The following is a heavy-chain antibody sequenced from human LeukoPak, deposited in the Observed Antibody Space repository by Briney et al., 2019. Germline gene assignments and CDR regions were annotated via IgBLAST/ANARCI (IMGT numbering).Heavy chain of an antibody. D-gene: IGHD3-10*01. CDR3: AKDSQGFVRGVIVDAFDI. V-gene: IGHV3-23*01. CDR2: ISGSGGST. CDR1: GYTFSSYA. J-gene: IGHJ3*02. Sequence: GGSLRLSCAASGYTFSSYAMSWVRQAPGKGLEWVSAISGSGGSTYYADSVKGRFTISRDNSKNTLYLQMNGLRAEDTAVYYCAKDSQGFVRGVIVDAFDIWGQGTTVTVSS.